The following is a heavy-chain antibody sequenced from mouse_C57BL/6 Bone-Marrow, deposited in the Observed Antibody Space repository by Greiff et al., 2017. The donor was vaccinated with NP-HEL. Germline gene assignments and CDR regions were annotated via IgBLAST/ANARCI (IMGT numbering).Heavy chain of an antibody. Sequence: VKLQESGPGLVQPSQSLSITCTVSGFSLTSYGVHWVRQSPGKGLEWLGVIWRGGSTDYNAAFMSRLSITKDNSKSQVFFKMNSLQADDTAIYYCAKERNYYGSYWYFDVWGTGTTVTVSS. V-gene: IGHV2-5*01. CDR1: GFSLTSYG. J-gene: IGHJ1*03. D-gene: IGHD1-1*01. CDR2: IWRGGST. CDR3: AKERNYYGSYWYFDV.